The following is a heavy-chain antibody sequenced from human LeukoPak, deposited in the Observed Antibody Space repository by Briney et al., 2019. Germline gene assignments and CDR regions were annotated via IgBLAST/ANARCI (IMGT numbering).Heavy chain of an antibody. CDR3: ANVLLWFGELLTAKPVDY. CDR2: ISGSGGST. Sequence: GGFLRLSCAASGFTFSSYAMSWVRQAPGKGLEWVSAISGSGGSTYYADSVKGRFTISRDNSKNTLYLQMNSLRAEDTAVYYCANVLLWFGELLTAKPVDYWGQGTLVTVSS. CDR1: GFTFSSYA. D-gene: IGHD3-10*01. V-gene: IGHV3-23*01. J-gene: IGHJ4*02.